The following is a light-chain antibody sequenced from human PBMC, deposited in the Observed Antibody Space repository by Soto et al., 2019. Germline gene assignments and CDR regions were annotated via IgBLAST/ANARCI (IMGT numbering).Light chain of an antibody. V-gene: IGKV3-11*01. Sequence: EIVLTQSPATLSLSPGDRATLSCRASQNVRTYLGWYQQKPGQAPRLLIYDASNRATGIPARFSGSGSGTDSPPPTSSLEPKAFAVYYCQQRPTGPPFTFGPGTKVD. CDR2: DAS. J-gene: IGKJ3*01. CDR1: QNVRTY. CDR3: QQRPTGPPFT.